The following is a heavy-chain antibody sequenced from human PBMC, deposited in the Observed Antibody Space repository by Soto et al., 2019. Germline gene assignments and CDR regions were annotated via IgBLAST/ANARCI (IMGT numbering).Heavy chain of an antibody. CDR1: GYTFTSYA. V-gene: IGHV1-3*01. Sequence: ASVKVSCKASGYTFTSYAMHWVRQAPGQRLEWMGWINAGNGNTKYSQKFQGRVTITRDTSASTAYMELSSLRSEDTAVYYCARDSIVLWFGELPWFDPWGQGTLVTVPS. CDR2: INAGNGNT. CDR3: ARDSIVLWFGELPWFDP. D-gene: IGHD3-10*01. J-gene: IGHJ5*02.